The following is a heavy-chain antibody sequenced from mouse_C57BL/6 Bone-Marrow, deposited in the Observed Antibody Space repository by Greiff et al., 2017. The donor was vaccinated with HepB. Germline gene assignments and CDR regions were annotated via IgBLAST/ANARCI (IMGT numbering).Heavy chain of an antibody. CDR1: GYTFTDYE. V-gene: IGHV1-15*01. CDR2: IDPETGGT. CDR3: TRDTLYAMDY. Sequence: VQLQQSGAELVRPGASVTLSCKASGYTFTDYEMHWVKQTPVHGLEWIGAIDPETGGTAYNQKFKGKAILTADKSSSTAYMELRSLTSEDSAVYYCTRDTLYAMDYWGQGTTLTVSS. D-gene: IGHD2-3*01. J-gene: IGHJ2*01.